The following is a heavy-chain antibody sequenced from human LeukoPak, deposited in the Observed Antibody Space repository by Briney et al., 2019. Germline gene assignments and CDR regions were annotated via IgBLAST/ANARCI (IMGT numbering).Heavy chain of an antibody. Sequence: GGSLRLSCAASGFTFSSYGMHWVRQAPGKGLEWVAFIRYDGSNKYYADSVKGRFTISRDNSKNTLYLQMNSLRAEDTAVYYWGKRGPIIWFGEFGGADYFYYLGQGTLVTVSS. CDR1: GFTFSSYG. J-gene: IGHJ4*02. V-gene: IGHV3-30*02. D-gene: IGHD3-10*01. CDR2: IRYDGSNK. CDR3: GKRGPIIWFGEFGGADYFYY.